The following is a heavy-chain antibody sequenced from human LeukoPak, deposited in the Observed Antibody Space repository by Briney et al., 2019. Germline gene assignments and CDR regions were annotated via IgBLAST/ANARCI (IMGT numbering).Heavy chain of an antibody. V-gene: IGHV1-2*06. D-gene: IGHD6-25*01. J-gene: IGHJ4*02. CDR1: GYTFTGYY. CDR3: AREAATQTDL. CDR2: INPNSGGT. Sequence: ASVKVSCTASGYTFTGYYMHWVRQAPGQGLEWMGRINPNSGGTNYAQKFQGRVTMTRGTSISTAYMELSRLRSDDTAVYYCAREAATQTDLWGQGTLVTVSS.